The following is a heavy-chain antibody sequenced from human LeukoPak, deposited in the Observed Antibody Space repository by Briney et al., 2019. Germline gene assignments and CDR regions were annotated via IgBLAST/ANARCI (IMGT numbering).Heavy chain of an antibody. V-gene: IGHV4-31*03. Sequence: SETLSLTCTVSGGSISSGGYYWSWIRQHPGKGLEWIGYIYYSGSTYYNPSLKSRVTISVDTSKNQFSLKLSSVTAADTAVYYCAREIRTTLAFDIWGQGTMVTVSS. CDR2: IYYSGST. CDR1: GGSISSGGYY. J-gene: IGHJ3*02. D-gene: IGHD1-7*01. CDR3: AREIRTTLAFDI.